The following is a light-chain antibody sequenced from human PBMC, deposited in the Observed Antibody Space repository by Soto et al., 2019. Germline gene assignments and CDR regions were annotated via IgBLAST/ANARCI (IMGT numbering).Light chain of an antibody. CDR3: SSYTSSSNL. J-gene: IGLJ1*01. V-gene: IGLV2-14*02. CDR2: EVS. CDR1: SSDVVSYNL. Sequence: QSVLTQPASVSGSPGQSITISCTGPSSDVVSYNLVSWYQQHPGKAPKLMIYEVSDRPSGISSRFSGSKSGNTASLTISGIQTEDEADYYCSSYTSSSNLFGTGTKVTX.